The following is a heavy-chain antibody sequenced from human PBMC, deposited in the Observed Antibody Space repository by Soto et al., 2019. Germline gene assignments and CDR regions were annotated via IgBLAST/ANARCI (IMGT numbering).Heavy chain of an antibody. CDR3: ARGEGVYAKYNWFDP. D-gene: IGHD2-8*01. J-gene: IGHJ5*02. Sequence: GASVKVSCKASGYTFTSYDINWVRQATGQGLEWMGWMNPNSGNTGYAQKFQGRVTMTRNTSISTAYMELSSLRSEDTAVYYCARGEGVYAKYNWFDPWGQGTLVTVSS. V-gene: IGHV1-8*01. CDR2: MNPNSGNT. CDR1: GYTFTSYD.